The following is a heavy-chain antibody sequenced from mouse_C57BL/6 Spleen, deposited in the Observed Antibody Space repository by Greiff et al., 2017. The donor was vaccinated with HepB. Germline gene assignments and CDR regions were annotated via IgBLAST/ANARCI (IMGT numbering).Heavy chain of an antibody. J-gene: IGHJ2*01. V-gene: IGHV1-76*01. CDR2: IYPGSGNT. CDR1: GYTFTDYY. Sequence: LQESGAELVRPGASVKLSCKASGYTFTDYYINWVKQRPGQGLEWIARIYPGSGNTYYNEKFKGKATLTAEKSSSTAYMQLSSLTSEDSAVYFCARRGVVVQEYYFDYWGQGTTLTVSS. D-gene: IGHD1-1*01. CDR3: ARRGVVVQEYYFDY.